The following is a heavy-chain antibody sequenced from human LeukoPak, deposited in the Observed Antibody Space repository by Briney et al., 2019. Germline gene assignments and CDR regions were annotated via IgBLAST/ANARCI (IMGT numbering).Heavy chain of an antibody. D-gene: IGHD5-18*01. CDR2: IYYSGST. J-gene: IGHJ4*02. V-gene: IGHV4-39*07. Sequence: SETLSLTCTVSGGSISSSSYYWGWIRQPPGKGLEWIGSIYYSGSTYYNPSLKGRVTISVDTSKNQFSLKLSSVTAADTAVYYCARVGGYSYGYFDYWGQGTLVTVSS. CDR3: ARVGGYSYGYFDY. CDR1: GGSISSSSYY.